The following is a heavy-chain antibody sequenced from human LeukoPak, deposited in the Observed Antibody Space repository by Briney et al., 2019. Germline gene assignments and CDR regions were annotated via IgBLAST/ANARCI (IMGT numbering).Heavy chain of an antibody. V-gene: IGHV3-7*03. D-gene: IGHD1-7*01. J-gene: IGHJ5*02. CDR3: ESTTGP. CDR2: IKGDGSKK. Sequence: GGSLRLSCAASGFTFEHYWMRWVRQAPGKGLEWVATIKGDGSKKDYVDSVRGRFTVSIDNAKNSLYLQMSSLRVEDTAIYYCESTTGPWGLGTLVTVSS. CDR1: GFTFEHYW.